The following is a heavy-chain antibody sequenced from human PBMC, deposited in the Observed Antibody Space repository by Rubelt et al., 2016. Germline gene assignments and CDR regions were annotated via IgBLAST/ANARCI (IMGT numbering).Heavy chain of an antibody. CDR1: GFTFSSYS. CDR2: ISSSSSTI. V-gene: IGHV3-48*01. CDR3: AKSLDIVVVVAPLDY. Sequence: RLSCAASGFTFSSYSMNWVRQAPGKGLEWVSYISSSSSTIYYADSVKGRFTISRDNAKNSLYLQMNSLRAEDTAVYYCAKSLDIVVVVAPLDYWGQGTLVTVSS. J-gene: IGHJ4*02. D-gene: IGHD2-15*01.